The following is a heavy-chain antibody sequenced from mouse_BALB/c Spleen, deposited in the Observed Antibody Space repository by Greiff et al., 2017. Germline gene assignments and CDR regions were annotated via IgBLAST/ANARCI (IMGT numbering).Heavy chain of an antibody. V-gene: IGHV14-3*02. D-gene: IGHD4-1*01. CDR2: IDPANGNT. CDR1: GFNIKDTY. CDR3: ARKGDWAAWFAY. J-gene: IGHJ3*01. Sequence: VQLQQSGAELVKPGASVKLSCTASGFNIKDTYMHWVKQRPEQGLEWIGRIDPANGNTKYDPKFQGKATITADTSSNTAYLQLSSLTSEDPAVYYCARKGDWAAWFAYWGQGTLVTVSA.